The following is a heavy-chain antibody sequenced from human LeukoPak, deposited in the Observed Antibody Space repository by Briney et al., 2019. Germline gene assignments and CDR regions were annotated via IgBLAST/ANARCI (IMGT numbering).Heavy chain of an antibody. CDR2: IRSDESDK. D-gene: IGHD6-19*01. CDR3: ASGGGWVFNN. J-gene: IGHJ4*02. Sequence: GGSLRLSCATSGFTFSNYGMHWIRQTPGKGLEWVAFIRSDESDKYYAESVKGRFTISRDNSRNSQWLQMNSLRAEDTAVYYCASGGGWVFNNWGQGTLVTVSS. V-gene: IGHV3-30*02. CDR1: GFTFSNYG.